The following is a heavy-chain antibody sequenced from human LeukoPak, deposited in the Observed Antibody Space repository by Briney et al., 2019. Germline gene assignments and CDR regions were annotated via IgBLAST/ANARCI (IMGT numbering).Heavy chain of an antibody. CDR3: AKDVRVGVTPYFDY. V-gene: IGHV3-23*01. CDR1: GFTFSTFA. Sequence: GGSLRLSCAASGFTFSTFAMCWVRQTPGKGLEWVSTMSASDGITHCGDSVQGRFTISRDNSKNTLYLQMSSLTVEDTAIYYCAKDVRVGVTPYFDYWGQGTPVTVSS. CDR2: MSASDGIT. J-gene: IGHJ4*02. D-gene: IGHD1-26*01.